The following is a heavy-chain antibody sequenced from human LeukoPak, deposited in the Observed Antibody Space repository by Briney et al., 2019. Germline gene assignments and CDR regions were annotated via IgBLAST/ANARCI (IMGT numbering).Heavy chain of an antibody. V-gene: IGHV3-30-3*01. CDR2: ISYDGSNK. D-gene: IGHD5-12*01. CDR3: ARDLYGGYLGLDY. Sequence: PGGSLRLSCAASGITFSSYAMHWVRQAPGKGLEWVAVISYDGSNKYYADSVKGRFTISRDNSKNTLYLQMNSLRAEDTAVYHCARDLYGGYLGLDYWGQGTLVTVSS. J-gene: IGHJ4*02. CDR1: GITFSSYA.